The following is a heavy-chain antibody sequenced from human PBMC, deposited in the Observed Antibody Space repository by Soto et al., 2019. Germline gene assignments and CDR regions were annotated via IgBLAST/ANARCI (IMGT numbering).Heavy chain of an antibody. Sequence: VQLVESGGGLVQPGGSLRLSCAASGFTFSSYGMHWVRQAPGKGLEWVAVISYDGSNKYYADSVKGRFTISRDNSKNTLYLQMNSLRAEDTAVYYCAKKDLGYCSSTSCPPYYYGMDVWGQGTTVTVSS. CDR2: ISYDGSNK. CDR3: AKKDLGYCSSTSCPPYYYGMDV. CDR1: GFTFSSYG. D-gene: IGHD2-2*01. J-gene: IGHJ6*02. V-gene: IGHV3-30*18.